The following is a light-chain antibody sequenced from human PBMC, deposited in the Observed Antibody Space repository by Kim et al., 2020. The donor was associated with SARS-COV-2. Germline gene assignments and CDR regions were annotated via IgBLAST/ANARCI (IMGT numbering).Light chain of an antibody. CDR2: AAS. J-gene: IGKJ1*01. V-gene: IGKV1-9*01. CDR3: QQYNFYPRT. Sequence: AAVAGRVTIPCRASQEIRFHLAWYQHNPAKAPTLLFYAASALQTVVPARFSGRGSETEFTLTISSLQPEDFATYFCQQYNFYPRTFGQGTKVDIK. CDR1: QEIRFH.